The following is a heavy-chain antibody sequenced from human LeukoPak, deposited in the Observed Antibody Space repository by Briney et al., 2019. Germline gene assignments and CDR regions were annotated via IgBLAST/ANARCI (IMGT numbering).Heavy chain of an antibody. D-gene: IGHD5/OR15-5a*01. CDR1: GFIFSSNW. CDR2: INQDGSEK. V-gene: IGHV3-7*01. J-gene: IGHJ4*02. Sequence: GGSLRLSCAGSGFIFSSNWMTWVRQAPGKGLEWVANINQDGSEKNHVDSVKGRFTISRDNAKKSVYLQMNSLRDEDRAVYYCARGRSFYFTWGQGTLVTVSS. CDR3: ARGRSFYFT.